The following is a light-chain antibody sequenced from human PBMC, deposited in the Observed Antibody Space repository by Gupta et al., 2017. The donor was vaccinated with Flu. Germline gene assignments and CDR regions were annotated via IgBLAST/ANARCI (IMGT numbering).Light chain of an antibody. CDR2: EDT. V-gene: IGLV6-57*01. J-gene: IGLJ3*02. CDR1: SGSIESNY. CDR3: QSYESQDYWV. Sequence: VTISCTRDSGSIESNYVQWYQQRPDGSPTIVISEDTQRGPGVPDRFSASIDRASNSASLTISGLQTDDEADYYCQSYESQDYWVFGGGTKLTVL.